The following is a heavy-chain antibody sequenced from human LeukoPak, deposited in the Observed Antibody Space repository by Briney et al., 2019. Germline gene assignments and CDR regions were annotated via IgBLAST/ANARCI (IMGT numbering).Heavy chain of an antibody. CDR3: ARAHMATGGDFDY. V-gene: IGHV4-31*03. CDR2: IYYSGST. J-gene: IGHJ4*02. Sequence: SETLSLTCTVSGGSISSGGYYWSWIRQHPGKGLEWIGYIYYSGSTYYNPSLKSRVTISVDTSKNQFSLKLSSVTAADTAVYYCARAHMATGGDFDYWGQGTLVTVSS. CDR1: GGSISSGGYY. D-gene: IGHD5-24*01.